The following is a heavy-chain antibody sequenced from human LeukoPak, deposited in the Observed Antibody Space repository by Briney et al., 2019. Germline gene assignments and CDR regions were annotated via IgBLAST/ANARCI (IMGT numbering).Heavy chain of an antibody. CDR3: ARGNLGYCSSTSCPGGIYYYYGMDV. J-gene: IGHJ6*02. D-gene: IGHD2-2*01. V-gene: IGHV1-46*01. CDR1: GYTFTSYY. Sequence: ASVKVSCKASGYTFTSYYMHWVRQAPGQGLEWMGIINPSGGSTSYAQEFQGRVTMTRDTSTSTVYMKLSSLRSEDTAVYYCARGNLGYCSSTSCPGGIYYYYGMDVWGQGTTVTVSS. CDR2: INPSGGST.